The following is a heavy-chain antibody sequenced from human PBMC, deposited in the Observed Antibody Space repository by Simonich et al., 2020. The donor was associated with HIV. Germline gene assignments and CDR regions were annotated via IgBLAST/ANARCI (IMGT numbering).Heavy chain of an antibody. CDR1: GYSISSGYY. Sequence: QVQLQESSPGLVKPSETLSLTCAVSGYSISSGYYWGWIRQPPGKGLEWIGSIYHRGSTSYNPSLKSRDTSSVDTSKNQFSLKLSSVTAADTAVYYCAREGGGYCSSTSCRYYYYGMDVWGQGTTVTVSS. J-gene: IGHJ6*02. V-gene: IGHV4-38-2*02. CDR3: AREGGGYCSSTSCRYYYYGMDV. CDR2: IYHRGST. D-gene: IGHD2-2*01.